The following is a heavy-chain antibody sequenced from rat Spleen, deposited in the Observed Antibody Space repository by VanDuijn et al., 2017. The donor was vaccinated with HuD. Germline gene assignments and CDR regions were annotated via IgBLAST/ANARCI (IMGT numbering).Heavy chain of an antibody. D-gene: IGHD1-11*01. CDR3: AAQNYGYWYFDF. CDR2: ISTGGGNT. V-gene: IGHV5-25*01. CDR1: GFTFSSFA. J-gene: IGHJ1*01. Sequence: EVQLVESGGGLVQPRRSLKLSCAASGFTFSSFAMAWVRQAPKKGLEWVASISTGGGNTYYPDSVKGRFTISRDNAKSTLYLQMNSLRSEDTATYYCAAQNYGYWYFDFWGPGTMVTVSS.